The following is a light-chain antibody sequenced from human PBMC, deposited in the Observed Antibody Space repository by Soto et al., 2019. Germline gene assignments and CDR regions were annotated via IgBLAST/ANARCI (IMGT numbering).Light chain of an antibody. CDR3: QQYGSSPRTT. CDR1: QSVGSY. Sequence: EIVLTQSPATLSLSPGERATLSCRASQSVGSYLAWYQQKPGQAPRLLIYDASNRATAIPARFSGSGSGTDFTLTISRLEPEDFAVYYCQQYGSSPRTTFGQGTKLEIK. V-gene: IGKV3-20*01. CDR2: DAS. J-gene: IGKJ2*01.